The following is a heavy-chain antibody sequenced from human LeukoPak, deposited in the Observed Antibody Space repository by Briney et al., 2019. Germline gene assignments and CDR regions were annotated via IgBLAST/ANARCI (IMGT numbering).Heavy chain of an antibody. CDR2: IYSGGST. D-gene: IGHD3-3*01. CDR1: GFTVSSNY. Sequence: GGSLRLSCAASGFTVSSNYMSWVRQAPGKGLVWVSVIYSGGSTYYADSGKGRFTISRDNSKNTLYLQMNSLRAEDTAVYYCARVSSIFGVVTIPYYMDVWGKGTTVTVSS. J-gene: IGHJ6*03. V-gene: IGHV3-66*02. CDR3: ARVSSIFGVVTIPYYMDV.